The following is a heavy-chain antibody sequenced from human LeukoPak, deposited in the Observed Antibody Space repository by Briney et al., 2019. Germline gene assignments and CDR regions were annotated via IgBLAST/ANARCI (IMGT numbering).Heavy chain of an antibody. J-gene: IGHJ6*03. CDR2: INWNGAST. D-gene: IGHD6-6*01. V-gene: IGHV3-20*04. Sequence: GGSLRLSCAASGFTFDDLGMTWVRQVPGKGLEWVAGINWNGASTGYADSVRGRFTISRDNAKNSLYLQMNSLRAEDTALYYCARAVCPTIKFCDSSYFMDVWGKGTTVNVS. CDR1: GFTFDDLG. CDR3: ARAVCPTIKFCDSSYFMDV.